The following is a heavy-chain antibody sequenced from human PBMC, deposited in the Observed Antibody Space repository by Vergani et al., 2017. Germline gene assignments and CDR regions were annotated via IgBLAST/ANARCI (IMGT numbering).Heavy chain of an antibody. J-gene: IGHJ2*01. D-gene: IGHD2-21*02. V-gene: IGHV1-69*11. Sequence: QVQLVESGAEVKKPGTSVKVSCKASGGAFKSSALSWVRQVPGKGLEWVGRIITVVGTTDYAHKFQGRFTIIADACTKAVHMQLRNLRSEDTAVYYCARDCRGGACDCSAGWYFDFWGRGTLVTVSS. CDR2: IITVVGTT. CDR1: GGAFKSSA. CDR3: ARDCRGGACDCSAGWYFDF.